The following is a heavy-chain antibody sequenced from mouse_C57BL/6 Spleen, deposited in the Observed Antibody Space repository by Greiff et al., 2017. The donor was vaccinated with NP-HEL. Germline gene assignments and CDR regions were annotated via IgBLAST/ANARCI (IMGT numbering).Heavy chain of an antibody. D-gene: IGHD2-4*01. CDR1: GFSLTSYG. V-gene: IGHV2-5*01. CDR3: AKSNDYDPYFDY. Sequence: VHLVESGPGLVQPSQSLSITCTVSGFSLTSYGVHWVRQSPGKGLEWLGVIWRGGSTDYNAAFMSRLSITKDNSKSQVFFKMNSLQADDTAIYYCAKSNDYDPYFDYWGQGTTLTVSS. J-gene: IGHJ2*01. CDR2: IWRGGST.